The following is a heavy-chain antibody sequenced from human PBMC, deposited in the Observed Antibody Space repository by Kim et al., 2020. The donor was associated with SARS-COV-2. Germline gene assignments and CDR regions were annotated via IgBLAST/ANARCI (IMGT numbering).Heavy chain of an antibody. CDR3: ARESSRRADY. D-gene: IGHD2-2*01. CDR1: GFTFSTYD. CDR2: ILGRDGST. Sequence: GGSLRLSCAASGFTFSTYDMSWVRQAPGKGLEWVSAILGRDGSTFYADSVKGRFTISRDNSKNTLFLQLNSLRAEDTALYYCARESSRRADYWGQVTLVT. J-gene: IGHJ4*02. V-gene: IGHV3-23*01.